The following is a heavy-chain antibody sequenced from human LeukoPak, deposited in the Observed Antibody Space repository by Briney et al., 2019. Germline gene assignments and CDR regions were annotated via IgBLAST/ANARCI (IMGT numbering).Heavy chain of an antibody. CDR1: GFTFSSYW. V-gene: IGHV3-7*01. CDR3: AREMVRGVIIAESDAFDI. J-gene: IGHJ3*02. CDR2: IKQDGSEK. Sequence: GGSLRLSCAASGFTFSSYWMSWVRQAPGKGLEGVANIKQDGSEKYYVDSVKGRFTISRDNAKNSLYLQMNSLRAEDTAVYYCAREMVRGVIIAESDAFDIWGQGTMVTVSS. D-gene: IGHD3-10*01.